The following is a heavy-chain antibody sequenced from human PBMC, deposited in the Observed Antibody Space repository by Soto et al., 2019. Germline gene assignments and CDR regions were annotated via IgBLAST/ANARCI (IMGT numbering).Heavy chain of an antibody. CDR3: GAGYYYGSGSHRSFYWLDP. J-gene: IGHJ5*02. Sequence: ASVKVSCKASGYSLSNYGVTWVRQAPGQGLEWMGWVSTYNGDTRYAQKFQGRVTVSADTSTATAYMELRNLRSDDTATYYCGAGYYYGSGSHRSFYWLDPWGQGTLVTVSS. V-gene: IGHV1-18*01. CDR2: VSTYNGDT. D-gene: IGHD3-10*01. CDR1: GYSLSNYG.